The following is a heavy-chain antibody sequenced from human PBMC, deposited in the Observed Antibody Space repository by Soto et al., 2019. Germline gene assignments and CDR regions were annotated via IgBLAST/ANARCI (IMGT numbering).Heavy chain of an antibody. J-gene: IGHJ6*02. D-gene: IGHD3-3*01. CDR2: IIPIFGTA. CDR1: GGTFSSYA. Sequence: QVQLVQSGAEVKKPGSSVKVSCKASGGTFSSYAISWVRQAPGQGLEWMGGIIPIFGTANYAQKFQGRVTITADESTSTAYMELSSLRSEDTAVYYCARPNIRSLEWTSYYYYGMDVWGQGTTVTVSS. CDR3: ARPNIRSLEWTSYYYYGMDV. V-gene: IGHV1-69*12.